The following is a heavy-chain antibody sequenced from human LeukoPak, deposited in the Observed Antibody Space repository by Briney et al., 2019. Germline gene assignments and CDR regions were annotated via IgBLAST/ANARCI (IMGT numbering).Heavy chain of an antibody. CDR1: GGSISSSSYS. J-gene: IGHJ4*02. D-gene: IGHD2-2*01. Sequence: PSETLSLTCTVCGGSISSSSYSWRWIRQYPGKGLEWIGTIYHSGRTYYIPSLRTRVTISVDTSKNQFSLKLSSVTAADTAVYYCARHVDTGPCISTRCSLLATDCWGQGTLVTVSS. V-gene: IGHV4-39*01. CDR3: ARHVDTGPCISTRCSLLATDC. CDR2: IYHSGRT.